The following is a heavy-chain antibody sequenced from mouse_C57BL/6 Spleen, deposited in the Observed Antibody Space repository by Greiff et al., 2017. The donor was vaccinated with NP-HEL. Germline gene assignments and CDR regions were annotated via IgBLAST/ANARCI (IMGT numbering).Heavy chain of an antibody. Sequence: EVNVVESGGGLVKPGGSLKLSCAASGFTFSSYAMSWVRQTPEKRLEWVATISDGGSYTYYPDNVKGRFTISRDNAKNNLYLQMSHLKSEDTAMYYCARGYDGLGYFDVWGTGTTVTVSS. CDR2: ISDGGSYT. CDR1: GFTFSSYA. CDR3: ARGYDGLGYFDV. J-gene: IGHJ1*03. V-gene: IGHV5-4*03. D-gene: IGHD2-3*01.